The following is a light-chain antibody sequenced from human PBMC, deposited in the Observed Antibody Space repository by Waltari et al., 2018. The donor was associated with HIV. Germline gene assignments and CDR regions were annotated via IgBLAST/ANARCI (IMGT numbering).Light chain of an antibody. J-gene: IGLJ2*01. CDR2: EVS. Sequence: QSALTQPASVSGSPGQSITISCTGTSSDVGGYNLVSWYQQHPGKAPKLMIYEVSKRPSGVSNRSSGSNSGNTASLTISGLQAEDEADYYCCAYAGSTTYVIFGGGTKLTVL. CDR1: SSDVGGYNL. CDR3: CAYAGSTTYVI. V-gene: IGLV2-23*02.